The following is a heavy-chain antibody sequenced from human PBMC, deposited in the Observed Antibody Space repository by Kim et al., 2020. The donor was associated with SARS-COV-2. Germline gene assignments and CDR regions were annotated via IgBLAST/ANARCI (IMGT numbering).Heavy chain of an antibody. CDR2: IYSGGRT. J-gene: IGHJ4*02. CDR3: ARLEVGALDY. Sequence: GGSLRLSCAASGFTVSSNYMSWVRQAPGKGLEWVSVIYSGGRTYYADSVKGRFTISRDNSKNTLYLQMNSLRAEDTAVYYCARLEVGALDYWGQGTLVTVSS. CDR1: GFTVSSNY. D-gene: IGHD1-26*01. V-gene: IGHV3-53*01.